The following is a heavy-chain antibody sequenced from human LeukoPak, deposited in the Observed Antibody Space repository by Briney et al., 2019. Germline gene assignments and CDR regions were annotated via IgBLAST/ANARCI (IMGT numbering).Heavy chain of an antibody. CDR3: ARDTRSGYYDY. D-gene: IGHD3-3*01. CDR1: GGSISSYY. CDR2: IYYSGST. V-gene: IGHV4-59*01. J-gene: IGHJ4*02. Sequence: PSETLSLTCTVSGGSISSYYWSWIRQPPGKGLEWIGYIYYSGSTNYNPSLKSRVTISVDTSKNQFSLKLSSVTAADTAVYYCARDTRSGYYDYWGQGTLVTVSS.